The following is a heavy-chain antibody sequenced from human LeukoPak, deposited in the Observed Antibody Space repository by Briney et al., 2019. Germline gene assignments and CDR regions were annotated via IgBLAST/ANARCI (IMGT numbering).Heavy chain of an antibody. V-gene: IGHV3-30-3*01. Sequence: PGGSLRLSCAASGFIFSSYAMHWVRQAPGKGLEWVEVISYDGSNKYYADSVKGRFTISRDNSKNTLYLQMNSLRAEDTAVYYCARDRDYYDSSGYYYVFGYFDYWGQGTLVTVSS. J-gene: IGHJ4*02. CDR2: ISYDGSNK. D-gene: IGHD3-22*01. CDR1: GFIFSSYA. CDR3: ARDRDYYDSSGYYYVFGYFDY.